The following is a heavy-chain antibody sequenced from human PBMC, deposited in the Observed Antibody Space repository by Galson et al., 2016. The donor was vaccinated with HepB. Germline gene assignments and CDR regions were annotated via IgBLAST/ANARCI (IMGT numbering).Heavy chain of an antibody. CDR3: ARGYNWTPRSIWYFDL. J-gene: IGHJ2*01. CDR2: IWYDGSNK. D-gene: IGHD1-20*01. CDR1: GFTFSSYD. Sequence: SLRLSCAASGFTFSSYDMHWVRQAPGKGLEWVAVIWYDGSNKYYADSVKGRFTISRDNSKNTLYLQMNSLRAEDTAVYYCARGYNWTPRSIWYFDLWGRGTLVTVSS. V-gene: IGHV3-33*01.